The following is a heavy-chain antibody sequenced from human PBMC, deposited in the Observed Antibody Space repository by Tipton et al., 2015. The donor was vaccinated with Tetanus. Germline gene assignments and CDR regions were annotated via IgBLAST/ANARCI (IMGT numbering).Heavy chain of an antibody. CDR1: GFTFSDHY. Sequence: SLRLSCVASGFTFSDHYMSWVRQAPGKGLEWVANIKQDGSAKYYVDSVKGRFTISRDNAKNSLYLQMNSLRAEDTAVYYCARDSTYLFDYWGQGTLVTVSS. CDR3: ARDSTYLFDY. CDR2: IKQDGSAK. J-gene: IGHJ4*02. D-gene: IGHD2-2*01. V-gene: IGHV3-7*01.